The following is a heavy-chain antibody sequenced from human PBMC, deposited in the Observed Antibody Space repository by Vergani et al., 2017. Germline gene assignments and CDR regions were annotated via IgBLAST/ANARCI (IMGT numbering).Heavy chain of an antibody. V-gene: IGHV4-39*01. Sequence: QLQLQESGPGLVKPSATLSLTCSVSGASIRSRNYYWGWIRQPPGKGLEWIASIYYSGSTYYNPSLKSRVTISVDTSKNQFSLKLSSVTAADTAVYFCARHSTVEWLVKLGWIDPWGHGILVTVSS. J-gene: IGHJ5*02. CDR1: GASIRSRNYY. D-gene: IGHD6-19*01. CDR2: IYYSGST. CDR3: ARHSTVEWLVKLGWIDP.